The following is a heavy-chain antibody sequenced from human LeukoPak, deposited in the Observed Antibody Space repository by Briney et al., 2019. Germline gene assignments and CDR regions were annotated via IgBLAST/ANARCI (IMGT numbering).Heavy chain of an antibody. V-gene: IGHV3-7*03. D-gene: IGHD3-10*01. CDR1: GFTFSNYW. CDR2: IKTDGSDK. Sequence: GGSLRLSCAASGFTFSNYWMSWVRQAPGKGLEWLANIKTDGSDKFYVDSVKGRFTISRDNAKNSVYLQMNSLKTEDTAVYYCTTDSDYYGSGSYYNAFDIWGQGTMVTVSS. J-gene: IGHJ3*02. CDR3: TTDSDYYGSGSYYNAFDI.